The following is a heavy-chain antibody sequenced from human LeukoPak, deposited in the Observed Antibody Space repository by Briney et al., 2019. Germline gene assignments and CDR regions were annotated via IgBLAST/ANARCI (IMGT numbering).Heavy chain of an antibody. J-gene: IGHJ4*02. Sequence: SETLSLTCTVSGYSISTGYYWDWIRQPPGKGLEWIGTFYHGGSTYYNPSLKSRVTISVDTSKNQFSLQLNSVTPEDTAVYYCARERIAARYNFDYWGQGTLVTVSS. D-gene: IGHD6-6*01. V-gene: IGHV4-38-2*02. CDR3: ARERIAARYNFDY. CDR1: GYSISTGYY. CDR2: FYHGGST.